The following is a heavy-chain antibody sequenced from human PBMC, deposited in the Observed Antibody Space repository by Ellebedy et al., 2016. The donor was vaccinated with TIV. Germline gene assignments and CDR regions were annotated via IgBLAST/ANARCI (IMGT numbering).Heavy chain of an antibody. CDR3: ARWFGELLYVRWFDP. J-gene: IGHJ5*02. CDR1: GDSISRSSYY. V-gene: IGHV4-39*01. Sequence: GSLRLSCTVSGDSISRSSYYWGWIRQPPGKGLEWIGSIYYTGSTDYKPSLKSRVAISADPSKNQFSLRLSSVTAADTAVYYCARWFGELLYVRWFDPWGQGTLVTVSS. CDR2: IYYTGST. D-gene: IGHD3-10*01.